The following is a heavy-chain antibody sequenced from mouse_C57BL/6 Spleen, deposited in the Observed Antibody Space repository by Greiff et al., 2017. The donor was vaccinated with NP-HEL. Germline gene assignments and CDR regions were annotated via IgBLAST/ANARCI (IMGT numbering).Heavy chain of an antibody. Sequence: EVNVVESGGDLVKPGGSLKLSCAASGFTFSSYGMSWVRQTPDKRLEWVATISSGGSYTYYPDSVKGRFTISRDNAKNTLYLQMSSLKSEDTAMYYCARLLDSSGYPYYFDYWGQGTTLTVSS. J-gene: IGHJ2*01. CDR3: ARLLDSSGYPYYFDY. D-gene: IGHD3-2*02. CDR2: ISSGGSYT. V-gene: IGHV5-6*01. CDR1: GFTFSSYG.